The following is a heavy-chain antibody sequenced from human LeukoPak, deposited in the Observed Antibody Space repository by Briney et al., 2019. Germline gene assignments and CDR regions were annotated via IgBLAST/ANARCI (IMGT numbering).Heavy chain of an antibody. CDR3: SREGYCGGGSCAIDL. D-gene: IGHD2-15*01. CDR1: GGSISSGTYY. Sequence: SETLSLTCTVSGGSISSGTYYWGWIRQPPGKGLEWIGSMHYSGTTYYNPSLKSRVTISVDTSKNQLSLKLSSVTAADTAVYYCSREGYCGGGSCAIDLWGQGTLVTVSS. J-gene: IGHJ5*02. CDR2: MHYSGTT. V-gene: IGHV4-39*02.